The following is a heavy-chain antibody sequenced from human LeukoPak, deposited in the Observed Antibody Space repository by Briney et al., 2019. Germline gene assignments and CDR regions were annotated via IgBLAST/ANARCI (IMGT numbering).Heavy chain of an antibody. J-gene: IGHJ5*02. D-gene: IGHD4-17*01. Sequence: PGGSLRLSCAASGFTFRDYYMSWIRKAPGKGLEWVSYISNRGTTIYYADSVKGRFTISRDNAKNSLFLQMNSLRADDTAVYYCVRSPTTVSIPAWGQGTLVTVSS. CDR1: GFTFRDYY. V-gene: IGHV3-11*01. CDR3: VRSPTTVSIPA. CDR2: ISNRGTTI.